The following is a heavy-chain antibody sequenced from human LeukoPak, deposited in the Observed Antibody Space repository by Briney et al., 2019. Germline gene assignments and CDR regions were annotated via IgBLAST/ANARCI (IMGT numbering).Heavy chain of an antibody. CDR1: GGSFSGYY. V-gene: IGHV4-59*08. D-gene: IGHD1-26*01. J-gene: IGHJ4*02. Sequence: SETLSLTCAVYGGSFSGYYWSWIRQPPGKGLEWIGYIYYSGSTNYNPSLKSRVTISVDTSKNQFSLKLSSVTAADTAVYYCARLPVGATYVDYWGQGTLVTVSS. CDR3: ARLPVGATYVDY. CDR2: IYYSGST.